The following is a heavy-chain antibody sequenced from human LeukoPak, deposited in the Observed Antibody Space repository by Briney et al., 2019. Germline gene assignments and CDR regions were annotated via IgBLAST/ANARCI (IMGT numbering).Heavy chain of an antibody. Sequence: SETLSLTCAVYGGSFSGYYWSWIRQPPGKGLEWIGEINHSGSTNYNPSLKSRVTISVDTPKNQFSLKLSSVTAADTAVYYCARARYSYGSLTIDYWGQGTLVTVSS. CDR2: INHSGST. CDR1: GGSFSGYY. CDR3: ARARYSYGSLTIDY. D-gene: IGHD5-18*01. V-gene: IGHV4-34*01. J-gene: IGHJ4*02.